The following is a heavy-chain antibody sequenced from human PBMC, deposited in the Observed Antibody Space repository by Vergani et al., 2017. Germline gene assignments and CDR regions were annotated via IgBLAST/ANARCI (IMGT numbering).Heavy chain of an antibody. D-gene: IGHD3-10*01. J-gene: IGHJ6*02. CDR3: AKVDRYDGSGSYFCHYYYGMDV. Sequence: QVQLVESGGGVVQPGRSLRLSCAASGFTFSSYGMHWVRQAPGKGLEWVAVISYDGSNKYYADSVKGRFTISRDNSKNTLYLQMNSLRAEDTAVYYCAKVDRYDGSGSYFCHYYYGMDVWGQGTTVTVSS. CDR1: GFTFSSYG. CDR2: ISYDGSNK. V-gene: IGHV3-30*18.